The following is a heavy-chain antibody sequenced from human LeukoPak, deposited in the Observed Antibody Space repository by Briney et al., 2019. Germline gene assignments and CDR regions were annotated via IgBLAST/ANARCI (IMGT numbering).Heavy chain of an antibody. Sequence: SETLSLTCTVSGGSISSSSYYWGWIRQPPGKGLEWIGSIYYSGSTYYNPSLKSRVTISVDTSKNQFSLKLSSVTAADTAVYYCASIRLEQLGFKNGLFDYWGQGTLVAVSS. D-gene: IGHD6-6*01. V-gene: IGHV4-39*01. J-gene: IGHJ4*02. CDR1: GGSISSSSYY. CDR3: ASIRLEQLGFKNGLFDY. CDR2: IYYSGST.